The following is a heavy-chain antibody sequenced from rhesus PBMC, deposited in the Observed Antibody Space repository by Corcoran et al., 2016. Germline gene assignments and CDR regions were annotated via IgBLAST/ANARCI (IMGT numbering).Heavy chain of an antibody. CDR2: IYGSSGST. CDR1: GYSISSGYD. CDR3: ARDDGSSYIQGGFDY. D-gene: IGHD3-9*01. J-gene: IGHJ4*01. Sequence: QVQLQESGPGVVKPSETLSLTCAVSGYSISSGYDWSWIRQPPGKGLEWIGYIYGSSGSTNYNPSLKNRVTISKDTSKNQFSLKLSSVTAADTAVYYCARDDGSSYIQGGFDYWGQGVLVTVSS. V-gene: IGHV4-76*01.